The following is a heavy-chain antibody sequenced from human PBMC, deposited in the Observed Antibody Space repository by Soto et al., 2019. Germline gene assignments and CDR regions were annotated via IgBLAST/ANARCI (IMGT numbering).Heavy chain of an antibody. CDR2: IYSDGTT. CDR1: GTSVGTNY. J-gene: IGHJ4*02. CDR3: ARGASSFDN. V-gene: IGHV3-53*01. Sequence: GGSLRLSCAASGTSVGTNYLTWVRQAPGKGLEWVSFIYSDGTTYYADSVKGRFTISRDTSNNTLYLQMNSLRAEDTAVYYCARGASSFDNWGQGTLVTVS.